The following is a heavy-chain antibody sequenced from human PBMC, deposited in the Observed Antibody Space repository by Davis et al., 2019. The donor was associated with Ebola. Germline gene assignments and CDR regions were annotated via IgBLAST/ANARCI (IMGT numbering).Heavy chain of an antibody. CDR1: GYTFTSYD. V-gene: IGHV1-8*02. J-gene: IGHJ4*02. CDR2: MNPKSGNT. D-gene: IGHD2-15*01. CDR3: ARGPWCGGGSCYLHEGYFFEY. Sequence: ASVKVSCKASGYTFTSYDINWVRQATGHGLEWVGWMNPKSGNTGYAQKFQGRVTISRNTSISTAYLELNSLKSEDTAVYYCARGPWCGGGSCYLHEGYFFEYWGQGTPATVSS.